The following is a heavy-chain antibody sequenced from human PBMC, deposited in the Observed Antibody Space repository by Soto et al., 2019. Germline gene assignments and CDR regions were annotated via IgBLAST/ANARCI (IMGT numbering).Heavy chain of an antibody. Sequence: SETLSLTCAVPGYSISSGYYWGWIRQTPGKGLEWIASIYHSGSTYYNPSLKSRVTISVDTSKNQFSLKLTSVTAADTAVYYCARGAATVTPGWFDPWGQGIMVTVSS. V-gene: IGHV4-38-2*01. CDR3: ARGAATVTPGWFDP. J-gene: IGHJ5*02. D-gene: IGHD4-17*01. CDR2: IYHSGST. CDR1: GYSISSGYY.